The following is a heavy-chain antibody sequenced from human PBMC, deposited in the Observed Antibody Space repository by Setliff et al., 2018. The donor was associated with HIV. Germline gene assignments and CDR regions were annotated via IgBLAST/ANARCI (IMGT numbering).Heavy chain of an antibody. V-gene: IGHV4-39*01. D-gene: IGHD6-13*01. J-gene: IGHJ4*02. CDR2: IYYNGNT. CDR1: GASISSPIYY. Sequence: LSLTCSVPGASISSPIYYWGWIRQAPGKGLEWIGNIYYNGNTNYKPSLERRLTISVDTSKNQFSLSLSSVTATDTALYFCAAAEGQGPWYFFDNWGQGTQVTVSS. CDR3: AAAEGQGPWYFFDN.